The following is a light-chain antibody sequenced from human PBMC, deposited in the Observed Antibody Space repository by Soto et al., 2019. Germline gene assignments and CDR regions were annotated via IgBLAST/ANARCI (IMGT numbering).Light chain of an antibody. J-gene: IGKJ5*01. CDR1: QSISSW. CDR3: QQYNNWLIT. CDR2: DAS. Sequence: IQMTQTPATRFASLGDRVTITLRASQSISSWLAWYQQKPGKAPKLLIYDASTRATGIPARFSGSGSGTEFTLTISSLQSEDFAVYYCQQYNNWLITFGQGTRLEI. V-gene: IGKV1-5*01.